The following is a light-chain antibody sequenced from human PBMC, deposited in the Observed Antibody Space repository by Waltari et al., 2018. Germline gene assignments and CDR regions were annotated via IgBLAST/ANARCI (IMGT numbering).Light chain of an antibody. CDR2: DVT. CDR1: SSDVGSYNY. J-gene: IGLJ1*01. Sequence: QSALTQPRSVSGSPGQSVTISCTGTSSDVGSYNYVSWYQQYPGKAPKPMIDDVTKRPSGFPDLFSGSKSGNTASLTISGLQAEDEADYHCCSFAGTYYVFGTGTEVTVL. V-gene: IGLV2-11*01. CDR3: CSFAGTYYV.